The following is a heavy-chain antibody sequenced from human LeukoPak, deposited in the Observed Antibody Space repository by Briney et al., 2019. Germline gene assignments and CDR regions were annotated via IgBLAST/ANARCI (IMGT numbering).Heavy chain of an antibody. CDR2: ISYDGSNK. Sequence: GGSLRLSCAASGITVSNAWMSWVRQAPGKGLEWVAVISYDGSNKYYADSVKGRFTISRDNSKSTLYLQMNSLRVEDTAVYYCAKEGYYGSGSFPDSWGQGTLVTVSS. CDR1: GITVSNAW. J-gene: IGHJ4*02. D-gene: IGHD3-10*01. V-gene: IGHV3-30*18. CDR3: AKEGYYGSGSFPDS.